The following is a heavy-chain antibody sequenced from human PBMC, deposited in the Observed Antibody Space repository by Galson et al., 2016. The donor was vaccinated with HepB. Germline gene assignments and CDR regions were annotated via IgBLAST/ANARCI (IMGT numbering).Heavy chain of an antibody. V-gene: IGHV3-74*03. D-gene: IGHD2-2*01. CDR3: ARTRYPYSMDV. J-gene: IGHJ6*01. CDR1: GFTFSSSH. CDR2: SNSDGRTT. Sequence: SLRLSCAASGFTFSSSHMHWVRQAPGKGLVWVSVSNSDGRTTTYAGPVKGRFTISRDNAKRTLYLEMNSLRAEDTAVYFCARTRYPYSMDVWGQGTTVTVSS.